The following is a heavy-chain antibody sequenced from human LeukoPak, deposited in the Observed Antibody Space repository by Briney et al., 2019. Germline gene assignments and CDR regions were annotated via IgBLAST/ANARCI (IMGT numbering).Heavy chain of an antibody. V-gene: IGHV3-74*01. Sequence: GGSLRLSCAASGFTSSSYGMHWVRQAPGKGLVWVSRINSDGSSTSYADSVKGRFTISRDNAKNTLYLQMNSLRAEDTAVYYCARALGDTAMVFFDYWGQGTLVTVSS. CDR2: INSDGSST. CDR3: ARALGDTAMVFFDY. J-gene: IGHJ4*02. D-gene: IGHD5-18*01. CDR1: GFTSSSYG.